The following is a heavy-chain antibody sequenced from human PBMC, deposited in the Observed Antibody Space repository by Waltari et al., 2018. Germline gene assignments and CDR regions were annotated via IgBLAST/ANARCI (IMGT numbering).Heavy chain of an antibody. V-gene: IGHV3-23*01. D-gene: IGHD6-6*01. CDR3: AKSLEPDRLRYGMDV. CDR1: GFPFSRYA. J-gene: IGHJ6*02. CDR2: VSIVGVWT. Sequence: EVQLLESGGGLSQPGGSLSLSCSAPGFPFSRYAMSWVRQAPGKGLLRFAGVSIVGVWTSNANPVRGRFTISRDNSKNTLYLQMYSLRAEDTAIYYCAKSLEPDRLRYGMDVWGQGTTVTVSS.